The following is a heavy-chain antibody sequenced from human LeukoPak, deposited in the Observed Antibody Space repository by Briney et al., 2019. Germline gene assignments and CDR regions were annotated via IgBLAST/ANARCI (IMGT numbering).Heavy chain of an antibody. CDR3: AREAPMDV. Sequence: PSETLSLTCTVSGGSISNYYWSWIRQPPGKGLEWIGYIYYSGTTNYNPSLKSRVTISVDTSKNQFSLKLSSVTAADTAVYYCAREAPMDVWGKGTTVTVSS. V-gene: IGHV4-59*12. CDR2: IYYSGTT. J-gene: IGHJ6*03. CDR1: GGSISNYY.